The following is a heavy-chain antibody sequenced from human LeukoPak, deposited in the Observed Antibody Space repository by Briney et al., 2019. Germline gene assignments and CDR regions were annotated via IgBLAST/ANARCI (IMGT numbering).Heavy chain of an antibody. D-gene: IGHD1/OR15-1a*01. Sequence: GGSLRLSCAASGFTFSSYAMHWVRQAPGKGLEWVAVISYDGSNKYYADSVKGRFTISRDNAKKSLYLQMNSLRAEDTAVYYCARDGTEHDAFNIWGQGTMVTVSS. CDR2: ISYDGSNK. J-gene: IGHJ3*02. CDR3: ARDGTEHDAFNI. CDR1: GFTFSSYA. V-gene: IGHV3-30-3*01.